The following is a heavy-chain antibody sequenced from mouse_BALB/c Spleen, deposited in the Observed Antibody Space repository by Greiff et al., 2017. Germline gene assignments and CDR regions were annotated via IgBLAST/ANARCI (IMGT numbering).Heavy chain of an antibody. J-gene: IGHJ3*01. CDR2: IYPGSGST. V-gene: IGHV1S22*01. CDR1: GYTFTSYW. CDR3: TRGEAAPWFAY. Sequence: LQQPGSELVRPGASVKLSCKASGYTFTSYWMHWVKQRPGQGLEWIGNIYPGSGSTNYDEKFKSKATLTVDTSSSTAYMQLSSLTSEDSAVYYCTRGEAAPWFAYWGQGTLVTVSA.